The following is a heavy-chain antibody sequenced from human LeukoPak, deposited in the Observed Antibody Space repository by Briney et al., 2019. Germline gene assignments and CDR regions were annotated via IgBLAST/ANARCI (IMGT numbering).Heavy chain of an antibody. V-gene: IGHV3-21*01. CDR2: ISSSSSYM. D-gene: IGHD3-16*01. CDR1: GFSFSSYT. CDR3: ARDRGIEDALDI. J-gene: IGHJ3*02. Sequence: GGSLRLSCAGSGFSFSSYTMTWVRQAPGKGLEWVASISSSSSYMYYADSLRGRFTVSRDNAKKSLYLQMNNLRAEDTAVYYCARDRGIEDALDIWGQGTMVTVSS.